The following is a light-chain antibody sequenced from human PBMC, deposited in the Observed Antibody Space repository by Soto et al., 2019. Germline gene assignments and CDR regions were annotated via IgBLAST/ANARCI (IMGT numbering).Light chain of an antibody. V-gene: IGKV3-15*01. CDR1: QSVSSN. J-gene: IGKJ1*01. CDR2: GAS. CDR3: QQYNNWPPWT. Sequence: EIVMTQSPATLSVSPGERATLSCRASQSVSSNLAWYQQKPGQAPRLLIYGASTRATGIPARFSGSGSGTEFTLTISSLHSEDFAVYYCQQYNNWPPWTFGQRTKVEIK.